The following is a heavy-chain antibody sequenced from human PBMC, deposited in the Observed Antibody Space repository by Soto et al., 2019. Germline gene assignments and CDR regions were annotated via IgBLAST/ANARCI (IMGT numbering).Heavy chain of an antibody. CDR1: GFTFSSYA. J-gene: IGHJ3*02. Sequence: GGSLRLSCAASGFTFSSYAMSWVRQAPGKGLEWVSAISGSGGSTYYADSVKGRFTISRDNSKNTLYLQMNSLRAEDTAVYYCAKFPWQSVAVGWDAFDIWGQGTMVTVSS. D-gene: IGHD6-19*01. CDR3: AKFPWQSVAVGWDAFDI. CDR2: ISGSGGST. V-gene: IGHV3-23*01.